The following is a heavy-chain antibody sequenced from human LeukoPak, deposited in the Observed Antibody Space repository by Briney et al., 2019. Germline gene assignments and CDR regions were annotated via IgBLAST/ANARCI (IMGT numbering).Heavy chain of an antibody. CDR2: INAGNGNT. Sequence: ASVKVSCRASGYTFTSYAMHWVRQAPGQRLEWMGWINAGNGNTKYSQKFQGRVTITRDTSASTAYMELSSLRSEDTAVYYCARVIVVVPAASEYYYGMDVWGQGTTVTVSS. CDR3: ARVIVVVPAASEYYYGMDV. J-gene: IGHJ6*02. V-gene: IGHV1-3*01. CDR1: GYTFTSYA. D-gene: IGHD2-2*01.